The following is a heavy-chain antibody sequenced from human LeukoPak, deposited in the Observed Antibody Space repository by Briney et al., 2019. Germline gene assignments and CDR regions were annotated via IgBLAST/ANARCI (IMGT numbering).Heavy chain of an antibody. Sequence: PGGSLRLSCAASGFTFSSYWMSWVRQAPGKGLEWVANIKQDGSEKYYVDSVKGRFTISRDNAKNSLYLQMNSLRAEDTAVYYCARGGSIAARPYYYYGMDVGGQGTTVTVSS. CDR2: IKQDGSEK. CDR3: ARGGSIAARPYYYYGMDV. CDR1: GFTFSSYW. V-gene: IGHV3-7*01. D-gene: IGHD6-6*01. J-gene: IGHJ6*02.